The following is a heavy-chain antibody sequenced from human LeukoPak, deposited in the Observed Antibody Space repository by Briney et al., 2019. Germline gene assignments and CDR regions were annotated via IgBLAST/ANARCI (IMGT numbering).Heavy chain of an antibody. D-gene: IGHD6-19*01. CDR1: GYTFTGYY. Sequence: ASVKVSCKASGYTFTGYYMHWVRQAPGQGLEWMGWINPNSGGTNYAQKFQGRVTMTRDTSISTAYMELSRLRSDDMAVYYCSRERAHSSGWYYFDYWGQGTLVTVSS. CDR2: INPNSGGT. V-gene: IGHV1-2*02. CDR3: SRERAHSSGWYYFDY. J-gene: IGHJ4*02.